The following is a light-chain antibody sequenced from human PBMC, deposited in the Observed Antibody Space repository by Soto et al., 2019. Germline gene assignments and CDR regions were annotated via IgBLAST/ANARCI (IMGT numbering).Light chain of an antibody. J-gene: IGKJ4*01. CDR3: QQYNKWPVT. V-gene: IGKV3-15*01. Sequence: EIVITQSPATLSVSPGERVTFSCRASQSVSRDLAWHQHKPGQAPRLLIYGASTGATGIPARFSGSGSGTEFTLTINSLQSEDFAIYYCQQYNKWPVTFGGGTKV. CDR1: QSVSRD. CDR2: GAS.